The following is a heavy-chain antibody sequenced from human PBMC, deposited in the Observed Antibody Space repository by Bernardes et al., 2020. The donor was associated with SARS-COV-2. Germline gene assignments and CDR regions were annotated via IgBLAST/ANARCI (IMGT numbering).Heavy chain of an antibody. Sequence: ASVKVSCKASGYTFTSYDINWVRQATGQGLEWMGWMNPNSGNTGYAQKFQGRVTMTRNTSISTAYMELSSLRSEDTAVYYCARGKLGGGYYYYYGMDVWGQGTTVTVSS. J-gene: IGHJ6*02. CDR2: MNPNSGNT. CDR3: ARGKLGGGYYYYYGMDV. D-gene: IGHD3-10*01. CDR1: GYTFTSYD. V-gene: IGHV1-8*01.